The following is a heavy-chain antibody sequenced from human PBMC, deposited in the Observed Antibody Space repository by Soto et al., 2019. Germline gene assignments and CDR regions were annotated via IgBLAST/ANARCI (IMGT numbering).Heavy chain of an antibody. CDR2: IWYDGSNK. D-gene: IGHD5-12*01. V-gene: IGHV3-33*01. Sequence: GGSLRLSCAASGFTFSSYGMHWVRQAPGKGLEWVAVIWYDGSNKYYADSVKGRFTISRDNSKNTLYLQMNSLRAEDTAVYYCARGGVVATIPLDYWGQGTLVTVSS. J-gene: IGHJ4*02. CDR1: GFTFSSYG. CDR3: ARGGVVATIPLDY.